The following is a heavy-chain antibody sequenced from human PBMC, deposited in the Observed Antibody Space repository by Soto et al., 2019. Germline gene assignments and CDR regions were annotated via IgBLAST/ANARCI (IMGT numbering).Heavy chain of an antibody. Sequence: GESLKISCKGSGYSFTNDWIGWVRQMPGKGLEWMGIIYPGDSDTTYSPSFQGQVTISADKSTNTAYLQWSSLKASDTAMYYCARRIAAVGTLDYWGQGTLVTVS. J-gene: IGHJ4*02. CDR3: ARRIAAVGTLDY. D-gene: IGHD6-13*01. CDR1: GYSFTNDW. CDR2: IYPGDSDT. V-gene: IGHV5-51*01.